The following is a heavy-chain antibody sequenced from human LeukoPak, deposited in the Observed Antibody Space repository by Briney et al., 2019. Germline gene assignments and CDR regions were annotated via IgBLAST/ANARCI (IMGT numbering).Heavy chain of an antibody. CDR3: ARRTIRWWFDP. CDR1: GFTFSSYS. V-gene: IGHV3-21*01. Sequence: GGSLRLSCAASGFTFSSYSMNWVRQAPGKGLEWVSSISSSSSYIYYADSVKGRFTISRDNAKNSLYLQMNSLRAEDTAVYYCARRTIRWWFDPWGQGTLVTVSS. J-gene: IGHJ5*02. CDR2: ISSSSSYI. D-gene: IGHD4-23*01.